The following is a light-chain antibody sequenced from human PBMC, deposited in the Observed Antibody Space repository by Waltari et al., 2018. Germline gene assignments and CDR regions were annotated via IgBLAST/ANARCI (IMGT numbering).Light chain of an antibody. CDR3: CSYAGGSAFVV. CDR2: EGS. J-gene: IGLJ2*01. CDR1: SRDVGSSNL. Sequence: QSALTQPASLSGSPGQSITISCTGTSRDVGSSNLVSWYQQHPGKAPKLIIYEGSKRPSGFSNRFSGSKSGNTASLTISGLQAEDEADYHCCSYAGGSAFVVFGGGTKLTVL. V-gene: IGLV2-23*03.